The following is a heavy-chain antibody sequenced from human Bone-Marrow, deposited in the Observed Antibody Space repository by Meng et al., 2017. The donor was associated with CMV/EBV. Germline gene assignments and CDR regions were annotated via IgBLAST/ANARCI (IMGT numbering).Heavy chain of an antibody. CDR2: ISSSSSTI. D-gene: IGHD1-26*01. Sequence: GGSLRLSCAASGFTFSSYSMNWVRRAPGKGLEWVSYISSSSSTIYYADSVKGRFTISRDNAKNSLYLQMNSLRAEDTAVYYCARAEWELGWAGGYWGQGTLVTVSS. V-gene: IGHV3-48*04. CDR1: GFTFSSYS. CDR3: ARAEWELGWAGGY. J-gene: IGHJ4*02.